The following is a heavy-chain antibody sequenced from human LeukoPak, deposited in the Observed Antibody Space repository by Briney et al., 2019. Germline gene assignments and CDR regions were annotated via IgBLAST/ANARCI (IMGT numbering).Heavy chain of an antibody. J-gene: IGHJ4*02. V-gene: IGHV3-9*01. CDR1: GFTFDDYA. D-gene: IGHD3-22*01. CDR3: AKVGNYDSSGYYDY. Sequence: PGRSLRLSCAASGFTFDDYAMHWVRQAPGKGLEWVSGISWNSGSIGYADSVKGRFTISRDNAKNSLYLQMNSLRAEDTALYYCAKVGNYDSSGYYDYWGQGTLVAVSP. CDR2: ISWNSGSI.